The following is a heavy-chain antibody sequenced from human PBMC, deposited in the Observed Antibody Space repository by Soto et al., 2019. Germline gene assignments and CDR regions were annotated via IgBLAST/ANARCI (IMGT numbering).Heavy chain of an antibody. CDR1: EYTLTGYY. J-gene: IGHJ4*02. D-gene: IGHD6-19*01. Sequence: GASVKVSCNASEYTLTGYYTHWVRQAPGQGLEWMGWINAGSGGTNYSQKFQGRVTITRDTSASTAYMELSSLRSEDTAVYYCARVPLRRLVDSSGWPFDYWGQGTLVTVSS. V-gene: IGHV1-2*02. CDR3: ARVPLRRLVDSSGWPFDY. CDR2: INAGSGGT.